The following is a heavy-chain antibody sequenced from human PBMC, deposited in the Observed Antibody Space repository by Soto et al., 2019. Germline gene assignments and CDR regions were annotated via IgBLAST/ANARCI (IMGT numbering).Heavy chain of an antibody. V-gene: IGHV4-39*07. Sequence: PSETLSLTCTASGGSISSSSYYWGWIRQPPGKGLEWIGNTYYSGSTYYNPSLKSRVTILVDKSKNQFSLKLSSVTAADTAVYYCARVFRLKQLVWFDPWGQGTLVTVSS. J-gene: IGHJ5*02. D-gene: IGHD6-6*01. CDR2: TYYSGST. CDR1: GGSISSSSYY. CDR3: ARVFRLKQLVWFDP.